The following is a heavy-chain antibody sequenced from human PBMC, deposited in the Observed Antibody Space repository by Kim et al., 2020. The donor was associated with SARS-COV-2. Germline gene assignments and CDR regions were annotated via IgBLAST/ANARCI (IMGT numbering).Heavy chain of an antibody. V-gene: IGHV3-33*01. Sequence: KEYADSVQGRFSFSRDNSKNTVYRQMKSLGAEETAVYHCARDYAWRRSLDYGGQGTRVTVSS. D-gene: IGHD3-16*01. CDR3: ARDYAWRRSLDY. J-gene: IGHJ4*02. CDR2: K.